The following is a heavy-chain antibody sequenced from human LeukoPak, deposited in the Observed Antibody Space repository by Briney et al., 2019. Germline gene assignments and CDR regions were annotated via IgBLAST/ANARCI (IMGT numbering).Heavy chain of an antibody. Sequence: ASVKVSCKASGYTFTGYYMHWVRQAPGQGLEWMGGIIPIFGTANYAQKFQGRVTITADESTSTAYMELSSLRSEDTAVYYCARAKDRTTFYYYYYMDVWGKGTTVTVSS. D-gene: IGHD4-11*01. CDR2: IIPIFGTA. CDR1: GYTFTGYY. CDR3: ARAKDRTTFYYYYYMDV. V-gene: IGHV1-69*13. J-gene: IGHJ6*03.